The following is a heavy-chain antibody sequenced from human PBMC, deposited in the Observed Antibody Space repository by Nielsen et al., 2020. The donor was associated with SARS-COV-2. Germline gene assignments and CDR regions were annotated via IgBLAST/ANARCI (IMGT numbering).Heavy chain of an antibody. V-gene: IGHV3-30*18. D-gene: IGHD6-19*01. Sequence: GESLKISCVASGFTFSRQWMYWVRQAPGKGLEWVAVISYDGSNKYYADSVKGRFTISRDNSKNTLYLQMNSLRAEDTAVYYCAKDPPSSGWYYYYYYYGMDVWGQGTTVTVSS. CDR2: ISYDGSNK. J-gene: IGHJ6*02. CDR3: AKDPPSSGWYYYYYYYGMDV. CDR1: GFTFSRQW.